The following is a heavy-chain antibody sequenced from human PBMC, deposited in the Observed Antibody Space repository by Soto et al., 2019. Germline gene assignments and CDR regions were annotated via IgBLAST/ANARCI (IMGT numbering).Heavy chain of an antibody. V-gene: IGHV1-69*13. CDR1: GGTFSSYA. J-gene: IGHJ4*02. Sequence: SVKVSCKASGGTFSSYAISWVRHAPGQGLEWMGGIIPIFGTANYAQKFQGRVTITADESTSTAYMELSSLRSGDTAVYYCARDDSSGFHFDYWGQGTLVTVSS. CDR3: ARDDSSGFHFDY. D-gene: IGHD3-22*01. CDR2: IIPIFGTA.